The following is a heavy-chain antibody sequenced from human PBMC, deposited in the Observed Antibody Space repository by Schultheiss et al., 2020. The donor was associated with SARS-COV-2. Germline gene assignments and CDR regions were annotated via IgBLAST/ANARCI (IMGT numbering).Heavy chain of an antibody. J-gene: IGHJ5*02. D-gene: IGHD6-13*01. CDR3: ARVQLAADPRDNWFDP. CDR1: GGSISSSNW. CDR2: IYYSGST. Sequence: SETLSLTCAVSGGSISSSNWWSWVRQPPGKGLEWIGYIYYSGSTNYNPSLKSRVTISVDTSKNQFSLKLSSVTAADTAVYYCARVQLAADPRDNWFDPWGQGTLVTVSS. V-gene: IGHV4-4*02.